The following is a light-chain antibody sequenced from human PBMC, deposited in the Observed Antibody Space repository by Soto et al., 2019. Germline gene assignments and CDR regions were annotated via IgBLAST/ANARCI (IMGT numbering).Light chain of an antibody. J-gene: IGLJ1*01. CDR2: DVS. CDR1: SGDVGSYNR. V-gene: IGLV2-18*02. CDR3: SSFTSSSTYV. Sequence: QSALTQPPSVSGSPGQSVAISCSGTSGDVGSYNRVSWYQQPPGTAPKLTVYDVSNRPSGVPDRFSGSKSGNTASLTISGLQAEDEADYYCSSFTSSSTYVFGTGTKVTVL.